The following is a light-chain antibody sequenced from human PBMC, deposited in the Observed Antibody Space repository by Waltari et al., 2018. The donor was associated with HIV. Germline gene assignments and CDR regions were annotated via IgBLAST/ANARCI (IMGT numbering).Light chain of an antibody. CDR2: DAS. Sequence: IRMTQSPSSFSASIGDRVTITCRASQGISNSVAWYQQKPGAAPKLLIYDASVLQSGVPSMFSGGGSGSDFSLTIGCLQSEDVATYYCQHYHSDPPTFGPATSVEIK. CDR3: QHYHSDPPT. J-gene: IGKJ1*01. V-gene: IGKV1-8*01. CDR1: QGISNS.